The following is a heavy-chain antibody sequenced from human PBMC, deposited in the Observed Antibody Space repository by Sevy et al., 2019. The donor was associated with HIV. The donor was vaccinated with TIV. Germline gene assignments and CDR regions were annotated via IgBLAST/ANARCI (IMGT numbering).Heavy chain of an antibody. CDR1: GFTFSSYI. J-gene: IGHJ6*02. D-gene: IGHD5-12*01. CDR2: ISNTGIYI. Sequence: GGSLRLSCAASGFTFSSYIINWVRQAPGKGLEWVSSISNTGIYIYYADSVKGRFTISRDNAKNSLYLQMNSLRAGDTAVYYCARSGGYSDYGMDVWGQGTTVTVSS. V-gene: IGHV3-21*01. CDR3: ARSGGYSDYGMDV.